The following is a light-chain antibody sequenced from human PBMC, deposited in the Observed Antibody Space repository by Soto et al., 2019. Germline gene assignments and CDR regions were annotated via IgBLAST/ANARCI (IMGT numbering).Light chain of an antibody. V-gene: IGLV3-1*01. J-gene: IGLJ2*01. CDR2: QDS. Sequence: YELTQPPSVSVSPGQTASITCSGDKLGDKYACWYQQKPGQSPVLVIYQDSKRPSGIPEPFSGSNSGNTATLTISGTQAMDEADYYCQAWDSSTVVFGGGTQLTVL. CDR1: KLGDKY. CDR3: QAWDSSTVV.